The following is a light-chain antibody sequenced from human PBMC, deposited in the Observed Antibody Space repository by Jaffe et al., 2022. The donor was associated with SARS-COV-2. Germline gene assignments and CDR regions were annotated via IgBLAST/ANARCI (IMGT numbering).Light chain of an antibody. V-gene: IGKV3-20*01. CDR1: QSVSSSH. CDR2: AAS. CDR3: QQYGSSPWT. J-gene: IGKJ1*01. Sequence: EVVLTQSPGTLSLSPGERATLSCRASQSVSSSHLVWYQQTPGQAPRLLIYAASSRATGIPDRFSGSGSGTDFTLTIGRLEPEDFAVYYCQQYGSSPWTFGQGTKVEIK.